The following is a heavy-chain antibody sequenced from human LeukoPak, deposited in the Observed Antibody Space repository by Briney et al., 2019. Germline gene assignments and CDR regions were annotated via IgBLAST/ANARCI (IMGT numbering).Heavy chain of an antibody. CDR3: ARGYDILTGDNWFDL. J-gene: IGHJ5*02. V-gene: IGHV4-59*01. CDR2: IYYSGST. CDR1: GGSISSYY. Sequence: SETLSLTCTVSGGSISSYYWSWIRQPPGKGLEWIGYIYYSGSTNYNPSLKSRVTISVDTSKNQFSLKLSSVTAADAAVYYCARGYDILTGDNWFDLWGQGTLVTVSS. D-gene: IGHD3-9*01.